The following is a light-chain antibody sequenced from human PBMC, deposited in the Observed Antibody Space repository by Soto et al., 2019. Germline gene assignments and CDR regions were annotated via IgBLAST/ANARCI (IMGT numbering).Light chain of an antibody. Sequence: EIVLTQSPATLSLSPGERATLSCRASQSVSSYLAWYQQKPGQAPRLLIYDASTRATDIPARFSGSGSGTDFTLTISSLEPEDVAVYYCLQRSGPWTFGQGTKVEIK. CDR3: LQRSGPWT. CDR1: QSVSSY. J-gene: IGKJ1*01. V-gene: IGKV3-11*01. CDR2: DAS.